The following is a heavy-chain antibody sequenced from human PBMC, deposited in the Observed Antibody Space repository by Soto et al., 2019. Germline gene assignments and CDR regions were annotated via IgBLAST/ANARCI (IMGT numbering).Heavy chain of an antibody. CDR3: ATDDGQYFGSV. Sequence: QVQLVQSGAAVRKPGASVKISCKASGYTMTAHFLHWVRQAPGRGLEWMGWINPKNGGTDYAQKFQDRVSMTSDTSINTAYIQLNSLTSDDTAVYFCATDDGQYFGSVWCQGTLVSVSS. V-gene: IGHV1-2*02. CDR1: GYTMTAHF. D-gene: IGHD3-10*01. J-gene: IGHJ1*01. CDR2: INPKNGGT.